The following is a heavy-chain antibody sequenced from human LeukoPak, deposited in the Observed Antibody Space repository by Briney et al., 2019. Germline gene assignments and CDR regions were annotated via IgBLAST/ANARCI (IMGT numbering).Heavy chain of an antibody. D-gene: IGHD3-10*01. V-gene: IGHV3-15*01. CDR2: IKSKIDSETT. CDR1: GFRVSDYY. CDR3: TTELGLSFGVRYFDH. Sequence: GGSLRLSCAVSGFRVSDYYMSWVRQAPGKGLEWVGHIKSKIDSETTGYAAPVKGRFTISRDDSKNMLYLQMNSLKTEDTAVYYCTTELGLSFGVRYFDHWGQGTSATVSS. J-gene: IGHJ4*02.